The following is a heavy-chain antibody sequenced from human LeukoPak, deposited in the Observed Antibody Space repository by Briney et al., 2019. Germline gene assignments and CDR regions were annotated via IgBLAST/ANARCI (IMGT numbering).Heavy chain of an antibody. J-gene: IGHJ4*02. V-gene: IGHV1-69*13. CDR2: IIPIFGTA. Sequence: SVKVSCKASGGTFSSYAISWVRQAPGQGLEWTGGIIPIFGTANYAQKFQGRVTITADESTSTAYMELSSLRSEDTAVYYCAREGYYYGSGSYTVDRARHYFDYWGQGTLVTVSS. D-gene: IGHD3-10*01. CDR1: GGTFSSYA. CDR3: AREGYYYGSGSYTVDRARHYFDY.